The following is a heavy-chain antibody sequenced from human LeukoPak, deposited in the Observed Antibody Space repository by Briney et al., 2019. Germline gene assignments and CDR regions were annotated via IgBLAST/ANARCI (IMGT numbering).Heavy chain of an antibody. CDR2: INPSGAGT. V-gene: IGHV1-46*01. J-gene: IGHJ5*01. D-gene: IGHD1-26*01. Sequence: GASVKVSCKASGYIFTNYYIHWVRQAPGQGLEWMGIINPSGAGTSHAQKFQDRVTMTRDTSTSTVYMELSSLRSEDTAVYYCARVVVGSTRLSGFDSWGQGTLVTVSS. CDR1: GYIFTNYY. CDR3: ARVVVGSTRLSGFDS.